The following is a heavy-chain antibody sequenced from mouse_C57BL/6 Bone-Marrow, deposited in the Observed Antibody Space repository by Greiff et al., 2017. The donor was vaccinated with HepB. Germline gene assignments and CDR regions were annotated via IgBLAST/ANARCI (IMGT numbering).Heavy chain of an antibody. CDR2: IDPENGDT. CDR3: TTGDYDWAY. Sequence: VQLQQSGAELVRPGASVKLSCTASGFNIKDDYMHWVKQRPEQGLEWIGWIDPENGDTEYASKFQGKAPITADTSSNTAYLQLSSLTSEDTAVYYCTTGDYDWAYWGQGTLVTVSA. J-gene: IGHJ3*01. D-gene: IGHD2-4*01. V-gene: IGHV14-4*01. CDR1: GFNIKDDY.